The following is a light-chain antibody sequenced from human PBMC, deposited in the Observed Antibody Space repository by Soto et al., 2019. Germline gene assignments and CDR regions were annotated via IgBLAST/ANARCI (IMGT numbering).Light chain of an antibody. J-gene: IGLJ2*01. CDR2: ANS. V-gene: IGLV1-40*01. Sequence: QAVVTQPPSVSGAPGQRVTISCTGSSSNIGADCDVHWYQQLPGTAPKLLIYANSNRPSGVPDRFSGSKSGTSASLAITGLQAEDEADYFCSSYSTTSSPHVLFGGGTKLTVL. CDR3: SSYSTTSSPHVL. CDR1: SSNIGADCD.